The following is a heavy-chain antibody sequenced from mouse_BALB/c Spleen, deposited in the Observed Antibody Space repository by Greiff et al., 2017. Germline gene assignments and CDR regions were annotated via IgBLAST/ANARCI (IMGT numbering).Heavy chain of an antibody. Sequence: VQLQESGPGLVQPSQSLSITCTVSGFSLTSYGVHWVRQSPGKGLEWLGVIWSGGSTDYNAAFISRLSISKDNSKSQVFFKMNSLQANDTAIYYCARIYYRGWYFDVWGAGTTVTVSS. CDR3: ARIYYRGWYFDV. V-gene: IGHV2-2*02. D-gene: IGHD2-12*01. J-gene: IGHJ1*01. CDR1: GFSLTSYG. CDR2: IWSGGST.